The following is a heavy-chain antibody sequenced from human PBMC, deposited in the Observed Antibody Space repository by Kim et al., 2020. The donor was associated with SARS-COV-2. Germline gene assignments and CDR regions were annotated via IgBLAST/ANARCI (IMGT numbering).Heavy chain of an antibody. Sequence: VKGRFTISRDNSKHTLYLQRKRLRAEDTAVYYCAKARRYAVYGDYENFDYWGQGTLVTVSS. CDR3: AKARRYAVYGDYENFDY. J-gene: IGHJ4*02. V-gene: IGHV3-23*01. D-gene: IGHD4-17*01.